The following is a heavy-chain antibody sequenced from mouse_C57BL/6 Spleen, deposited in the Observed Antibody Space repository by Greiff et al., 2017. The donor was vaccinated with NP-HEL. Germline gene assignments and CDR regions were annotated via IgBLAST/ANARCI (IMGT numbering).Heavy chain of an antibody. CDR3: ARPYGYDGGYYARDY. CDR2: IYPRSGNT. D-gene: IGHD2-2*01. Sequence: QVQLQQSGAELARPGASVKLSCKASGYTFTSYGISWVKQRTGQGLEWIGEIYPRSGNTYYNEKFKGKATLTADKSSSTAYMELRSLTSEDSAVYFCARPYGYDGGYYARDYWGQGTSVTVSS. V-gene: IGHV1-81*01. CDR1: GYTFTSYG. J-gene: IGHJ4*01.